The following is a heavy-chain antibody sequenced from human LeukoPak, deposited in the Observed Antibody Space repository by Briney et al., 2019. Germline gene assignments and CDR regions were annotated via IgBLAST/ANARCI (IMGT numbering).Heavy chain of an antibody. D-gene: IGHD5-24*01. CDR3: AHSKFIGEKGWLGFDY. J-gene: IGHJ4*02. Sequence: SGPTLVNPTQTLTLTCTFSGFSLTNNGVGVGWIRQPPGKALEWLALIYWDDDKRYSPSLKNRLTITKDTSKNQVVLTMTNMDPVDTGTYYCAHSKFIGEKGWLGFDYWGQGTLVTVSS. CDR1: GFSLTNNGVG. CDR2: IYWDDDK. V-gene: IGHV2-5*02.